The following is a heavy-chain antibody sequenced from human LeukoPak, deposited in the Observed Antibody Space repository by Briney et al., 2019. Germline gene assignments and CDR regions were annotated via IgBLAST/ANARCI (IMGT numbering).Heavy chain of an antibody. CDR3: ASQTKYYSASAGSYWGAFDL. Sequence: GGSLRLSCAASGLTFYDQAMHWVRQGRGTGLEWVALSGNDGSTYYSDSVRGRFTISRDSKNSLYLEMDSLRTEDTALYYCASQTKYYSASAGSYWGAFDLWGQGTMVTVFS. CDR2: SGNDGST. D-gene: IGHD3-10*01. J-gene: IGHJ3*01. V-gene: IGHV3-43*02. CDR1: GLTFYDQA.